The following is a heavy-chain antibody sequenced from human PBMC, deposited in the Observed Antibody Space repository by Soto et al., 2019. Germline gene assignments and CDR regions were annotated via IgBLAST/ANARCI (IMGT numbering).Heavy chain of an antibody. V-gene: IGHV3-48*03. Sequence: VGSLRLSCAASGFTVSDSEMEWVRQTPGKGLEWISYISISGTTIYSDSVRGRFTISRDNAKNSLFLHMIGLRAEDSALYYCARGWSNGGTHFDYWGQGTRVTVS. J-gene: IGHJ4*02. D-gene: IGHD2-15*01. CDR3: ARGWSNGGTHFDY. CDR1: GFTVSDSE. CDR2: ISISGTT.